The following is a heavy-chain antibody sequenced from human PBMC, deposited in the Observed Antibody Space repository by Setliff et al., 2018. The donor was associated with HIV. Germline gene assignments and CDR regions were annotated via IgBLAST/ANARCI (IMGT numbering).Heavy chain of an antibody. CDR1: GASVSDHH. D-gene: IGHD2-8*01. Sequence: PSETLSLTCSVSGASVSDHHWTWIRQTAEKRLEYIGRIRFSGGSNYNPSLSSRVTMSVDTSNNQFSLRLKSVTSADTAVYYCARLRSSNGLSCLLDYWGQGMLVTVSS. CDR3: ARLRSSNGLSCLLDY. J-gene: IGHJ4*02. CDR2: IRFSGGS. V-gene: IGHV4-4*07.